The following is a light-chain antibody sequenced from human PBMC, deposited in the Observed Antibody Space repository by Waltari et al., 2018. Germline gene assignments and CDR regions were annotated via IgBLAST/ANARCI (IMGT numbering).Light chain of an antibody. CDR1: QDISFY. CDR3: QQYDNLPSVA. CDR2: ESS. J-gene: IGKJ4*01. Sequence: DIQMTQSPSSLSASVGDRVPIPCQASQDISFYLNWYQQKPGKAPKLLISESSNLATGVPSRFSGSRSGTHVTFTISSLQPEDVASYYCQQYDNLPSVAFGGGTKVEL. V-gene: IGKV1-33*01.